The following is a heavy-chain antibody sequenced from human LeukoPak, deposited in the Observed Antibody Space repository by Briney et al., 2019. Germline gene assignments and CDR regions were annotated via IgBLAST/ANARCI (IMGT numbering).Heavy chain of an antibody. V-gene: IGHV1-2*02. CDR1: GYTFTSYY. Sequence: ASVKVSCKASGYTFTSYYMHWVRQAPGQGLEWMGWINPNSGGTNYAQKFQGRVTMTRDTSISTAYMELSRLRSDDTAVYYCARDDGGSYPGDYWGQGTLVTVSS. CDR2: INPNSGGT. CDR3: ARDDGGSYPGDY. J-gene: IGHJ4*02. D-gene: IGHD1-26*01.